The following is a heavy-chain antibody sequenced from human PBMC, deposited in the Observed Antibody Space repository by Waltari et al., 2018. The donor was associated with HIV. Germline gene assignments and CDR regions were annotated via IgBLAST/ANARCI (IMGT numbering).Heavy chain of an antibody. Sequence: EVQLVESGGGLIQPGGSLRLSCAASGFTVSSNYMSWVRQAPGKGVEWVAVIYSGGSTYYADSVKCRFSISRDTSKNTLYLQMNSLRAEDTAVYYCARASGWLVFDYWGQGTLVTVPS. CDR1: GFTVSSNY. CDR2: IYSGGST. D-gene: IGHD6-19*01. J-gene: IGHJ4*02. V-gene: IGHV3-53*01. CDR3: ARASGWLVFDY.